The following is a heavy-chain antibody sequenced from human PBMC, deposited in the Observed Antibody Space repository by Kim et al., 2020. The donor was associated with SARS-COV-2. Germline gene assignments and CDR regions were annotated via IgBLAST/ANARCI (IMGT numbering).Heavy chain of an antibody. V-gene: IGHV3-74*01. D-gene: IGHD6-6*01. J-gene: IGHJ4*02. Sequence: SDADSVKGRFTISRDNAKNTLYLQMSSLRAEDTAVYYCARAGIAARPPGYWGQGTLVTVSS. CDR3: ARAGIAARPPGY.